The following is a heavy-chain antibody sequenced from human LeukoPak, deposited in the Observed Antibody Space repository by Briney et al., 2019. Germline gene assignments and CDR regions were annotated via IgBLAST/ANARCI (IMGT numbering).Heavy chain of an antibody. CDR1: GGSISSYY. V-gene: IGHV4-59*08. CDR2: IYYSGTT. Sequence: PSETLSLTCSVSGGSISSYYWSWIRQPPGKGLEWIGYIYYSGTTNYTPSLKSRVTISVDTSKNQFSLKLSSVTAADTAVYYCARLKYNWFDPWGQGTLVTVSS. CDR3: ARLKYNWFDP. J-gene: IGHJ5*02.